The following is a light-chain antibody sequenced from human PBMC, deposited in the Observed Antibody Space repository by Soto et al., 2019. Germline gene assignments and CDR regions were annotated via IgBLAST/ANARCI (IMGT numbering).Light chain of an antibody. CDR3: QSYDSSLSAYV. J-gene: IGLJ1*01. Sequence: QSVLTQPPAVSGAPGQMVTISCTGSSSNFGAGYDVHWYQQLPGTAPKLLIYGTTNRPSGVPDRFSGSKSGTSASLAITGLQAEDEADYYCQSYDSSLSAYVFGTGTKVTVL. V-gene: IGLV1-40*01. CDR2: GTT. CDR1: SSNFGAGYD.